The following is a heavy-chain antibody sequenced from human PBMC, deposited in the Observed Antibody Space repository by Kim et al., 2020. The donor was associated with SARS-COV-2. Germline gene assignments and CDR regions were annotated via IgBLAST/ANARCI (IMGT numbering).Heavy chain of an antibody. J-gene: IGHJ4*02. CDR3: GAVVAHRFDY. V-gene: IGHV4-30-4*03. Sequence: SSYYNPSLKGRVALSVDTSKNQVSLKLSPVTAADTAVYYCGAVVAHRFDYWGQGTLVTVSS. D-gene: IGHD2-15*01. CDR2: SS.